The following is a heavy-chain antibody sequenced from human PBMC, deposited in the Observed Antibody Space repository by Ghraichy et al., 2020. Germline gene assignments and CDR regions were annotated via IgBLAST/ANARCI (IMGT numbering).Heavy chain of an antibody. V-gene: IGHV4-59*01. CDR2: IYYSGST. J-gene: IGHJ5*02. D-gene: IGHD6-13*01. Sequence: SETLSLTCTVSGGSISSYYWSWIRQPPGKGLEWIGYIYYSGSTNYNPSLKSRVTISVDTSKNQFSLKLSSVTAADTAVYYCARVAVPGIAANWFDPWGQGTLVTVSS. CDR1: GGSISSYY. CDR3: ARVAVPGIAANWFDP.